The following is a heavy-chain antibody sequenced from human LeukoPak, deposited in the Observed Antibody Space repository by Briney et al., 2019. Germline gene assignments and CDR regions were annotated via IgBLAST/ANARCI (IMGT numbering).Heavy chain of an antibody. V-gene: IGHV4-38-2*02. D-gene: IGHD6-13*01. CDR1: GYSISSGYY. CDR3: ARDADAQQQLVGFDY. J-gene: IGHJ4*02. CDR2: IYHSGGT. Sequence: PSETLSLTCAVSGYSISSGYYWGWIRQPPGKGLEWIGSIYHSGGTYYNPSLKSRVTISVDTSKNQFSLKLSSVTAADTAVYYCARDADAQQQLVGFDYWGQGTLVTVSS.